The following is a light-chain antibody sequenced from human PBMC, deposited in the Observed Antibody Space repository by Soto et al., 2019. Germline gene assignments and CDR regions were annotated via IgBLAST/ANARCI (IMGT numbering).Light chain of an antibody. CDR3: QQCYTAPLT. Sequence: DIQMTQSPSSLSASVGDRVTISCRASQSISTYLNWYQQKPGKAPDLLIYAASSLQSGVPPRFSGSGSGTDFTLTIMRLQPEDFATYYCQQCYTAPLTFGGLTKVEIK. J-gene: IGKJ4*01. V-gene: IGKV1-39*01. CDR1: QSISTY. CDR2: AAS.